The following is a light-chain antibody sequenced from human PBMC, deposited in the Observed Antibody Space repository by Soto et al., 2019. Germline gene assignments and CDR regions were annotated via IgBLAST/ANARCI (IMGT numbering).Light chain of an antibody. CDR2: AAS. CDR3: QQSYSTPRT. J-gene: IGKJ5*01. V-gene: IGKV1-39*01. Sequence: DIKITQSPSSLSASVGDRVTITCRASQSISSYLNWYQQKPGKAPKLLIYAASSLQSGVPSRFSGSGSGTDFTLTISSLQPEDFATYYCQQSYSTPRTFGQGTRLEI. CDR1: QSISSY.